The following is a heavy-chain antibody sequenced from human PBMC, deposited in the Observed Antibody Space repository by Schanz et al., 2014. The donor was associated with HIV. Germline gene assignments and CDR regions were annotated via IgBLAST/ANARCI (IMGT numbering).Heavy chain of an antibody. D-gene: IGHD1-20*01. CDR1: GFTFRSYG. CDR2: TWYDGSNK. CDR3: AKSLPIETATITYFDY. J-gene: IGHJ4*02. V-gene: IGHV3-33*06. Sequence: QVQLVESGGGVVQPGRSLRLSCAASGFTFRSYGMHWVRQAPGKGLEWVAVTWYDGSNKYYADSVKGRFTISRDNSKNTLYLHMNNLRAEDTAVYYCAKSLPIETATITYFDYWGQGTLVTVSS.